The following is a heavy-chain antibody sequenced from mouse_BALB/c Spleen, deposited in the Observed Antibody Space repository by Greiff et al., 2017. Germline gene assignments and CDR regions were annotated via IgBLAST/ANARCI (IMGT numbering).Heavy chain of an antibody. CDR3: ARSAYYDNLYAMDY. J-gene: IGHJ4*01. D-gene: IGHD2-10*01. CDR1: GYSITSGY. Sequence: EVKLVESGPRLVKPSQTLSFTCSVTGYSITSGYWNWIRKFPGKKLEYMGYISYSGSTYYNPSLNSRISITRDTSKNQYYLQLNCVTTEDTATYYCARSAYYDNLYAMDYWGQGTSVTVSA. V-gene: IGHV3-8*02. CDR2: ISYSGST.